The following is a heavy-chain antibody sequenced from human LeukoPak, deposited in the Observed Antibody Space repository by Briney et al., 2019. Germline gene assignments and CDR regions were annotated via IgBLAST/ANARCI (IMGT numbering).Heavy chain of an antibody. CDR2: INSSSSYR. D-gene: IGHD3-22*01. Sequence: PGCSLRLSCAASGFTFSSYSMNGVRQAPGKGLKWVASINSSSSYRYYADAVKGRFPISRDNAKNSLYLQMNSLRAEDTAVYYCARDWAYYYDRSGYPIDYWGQGTLVTVSS. CDR1: GFTFSSYS. V-gene: IGHV3-21*01. J-gene: IGHJ4*02. CDR3: ARDWAYYYDRSGYPIDY.